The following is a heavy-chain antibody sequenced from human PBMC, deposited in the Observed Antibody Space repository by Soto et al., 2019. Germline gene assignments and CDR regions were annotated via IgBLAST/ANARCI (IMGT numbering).Heavy chain of an antibody. J-gene: IGHJ5*02. CDR2: INPGNGNT. D-gene: IGHD2-15*01. Sequence: ASVKVSCKASGYTFTTYTIHWLHPAPGQRFEWMGWINPGNGNTKYSQRFQDRVTISSDTSASTAYMDLYSLRSEDTAVYFCAGSEPRYCSGTTCYFNWFDPWGQGTLVTVSS. V-gene: IGHV1-3*01. CDR1: GYTFTTYT. CDR3: AGSEPRYCSGTTCYFNWFDP.